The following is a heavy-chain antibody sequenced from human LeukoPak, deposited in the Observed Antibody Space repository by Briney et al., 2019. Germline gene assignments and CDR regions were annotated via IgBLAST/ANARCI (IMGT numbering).Heavy chain of an antibody. V-gene: IGHV4-34*01. CDR2: INHSGTT. Sequence: PSETLSLTCAVYGGSFSGYYWSWIRQPPGKGLEWIGEINHSGTTNYNPSLMSRVTVSIDTSKNQFSLRLSSVTAADTGVYYCASSRGYSSSLWYYYMDVWGKGTTVTVSS. J-gene: IGHJ6*03. D-gene: IGHD6-13*01. CDR3: ASSRGYSSSLWYYYMDV. CDR1: GGSFSGYY.